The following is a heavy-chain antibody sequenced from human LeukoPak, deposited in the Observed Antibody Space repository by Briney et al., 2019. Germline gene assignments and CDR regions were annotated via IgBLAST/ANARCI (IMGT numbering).Heavy chain of an antibody. V-gene: IGHV4-34*01. Sequence: SETLSLTCAVYGGSFSGYYWSWIRQPPGKGLEWIGEINHSGSTNYNPSLKSRVTISVDTSKNQFSLKLSSVTAADTAVYYCARERTHDFWSGYSYYYYYYMDVWGKGTTVTVSS. CDR2: INHSGST. CDR1: GGSFSGYY. D-gene: IGHD3-3*01. J-gene: IGHJ6*03. CDR3: ARERTHDFWSGYSYYYYYYMDV.